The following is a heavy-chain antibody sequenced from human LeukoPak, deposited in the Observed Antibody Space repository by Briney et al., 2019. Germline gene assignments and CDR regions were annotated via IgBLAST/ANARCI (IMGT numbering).Heavy chain of an antibody. CDR1: GGTFSSYA. CDR2: INAGNGNT. CDR3: ASHRIAVAGTPVSGLDY. V-gene: IGHV1-3*01. D-gene: IGHD6-19*01. Sequence: ASVKVSCKASGGTFSSYAISWVRQAPGQGLEWMGWINAGNGNTKYSQKFQGRVTITRDTSASTAYMELSSLRSEDTAVYYCASHRIAVAGTPVSGLDYWGQGTLVTVSS. J-gene: IGHJ4*02.